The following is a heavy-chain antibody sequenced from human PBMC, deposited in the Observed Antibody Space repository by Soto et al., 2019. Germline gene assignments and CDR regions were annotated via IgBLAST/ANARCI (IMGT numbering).Heavy chain of an antibody. CDR2: IYPGDSDT. D-gene: IGHD6-19*01. J-gene: IGHJ4*02. CDR1: GYSFTSYW. CDR3: ARQGVDSSGGHTDHGY. Sequence: PGESLKISCNGSGYSFTSYWIGWVRQMPGKGLEWMGIIYPGDSDTRYSPSFQGQVTISADKSISTAYLQWSSLKASDTAMYYCARQGVDSSGGHTDHGYWGQGTLVTVSS. V-gene: IGHV5-51*01.